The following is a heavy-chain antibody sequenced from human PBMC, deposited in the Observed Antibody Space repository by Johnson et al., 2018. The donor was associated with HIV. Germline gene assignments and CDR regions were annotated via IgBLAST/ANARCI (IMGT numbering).Heavy chain of an antibody. CDR3: ATLGGTVTTRAIAQPHDAFDI. CDR1: GFTFSSYG. V-gene: IGHV3-30*02. Sequence: QVQLVESGGGLIEPGGSLRLSCAASGFTFSSYGMHWVRQAPGKGLERVAFRRYDGSNNYYADSVNGRFPIPRDNSKNTLYVQMNSLRAEDTAVYYCATLGGTVTTRAIAQPHDAFDIWGQGTMVTVSS. D-gene: IGHD4-17*01. J-gene: IGHJ3*02. CDR2: RRYDGSNN.